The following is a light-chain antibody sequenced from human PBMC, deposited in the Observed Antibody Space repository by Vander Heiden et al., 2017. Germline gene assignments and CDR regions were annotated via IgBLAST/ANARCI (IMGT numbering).Light chain of an antibody. CDR3: QQHYSNILT. J-gene: IGKJ4*01. Sequence: DFVLTQSPDSLAVLLVDRATINCKSSQSVLFSANNRNYLGWYQQKSGQPPKLLISWASTRESGVPDRFSGSGSATDFTLTISSLQAEDVAVYYCQQHYSNILTFGGGTKVEIK. CDR2: WAS. CDR1: QSVLFSANNRNY. V-gene: IGKV4-1*01.